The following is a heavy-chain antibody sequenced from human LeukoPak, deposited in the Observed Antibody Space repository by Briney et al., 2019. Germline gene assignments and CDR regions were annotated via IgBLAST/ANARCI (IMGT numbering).Heavy chain of an antibody. V-gene: IGHV4-59*01. CDR2: IYYSGST. CDR1: GGSISSYY. Sequence: SETLSLTCAVSGGSISSYYWSWIRQPPGKGLEWIGYIYYSGSTNYNPSLKSRVTISVDTSKNQFSLKLSSVTAADTAVYYCARWAAYFDYWGQGTLVTVSS. CDR3: ARWAAYFDY. J-gene: IGHJ4*02. D-gene: IGHD2-15*01.